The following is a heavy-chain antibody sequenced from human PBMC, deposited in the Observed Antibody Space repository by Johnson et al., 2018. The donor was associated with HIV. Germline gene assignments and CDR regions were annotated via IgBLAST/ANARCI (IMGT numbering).Heavy chain of an antibody. CDR2: LTWNGGST. CDR3: ARDDGGGGDAFDI. J-gene: IGHJ3*02. CDR1: GFTFDDYG. Sequence: VQLVESGGGVVQPGGSLRLSCAASGFTFDDYGMSWVRQAPGKGPEWVSGLTWNGGSTGYADSVKGRFTISRDNPKNSLYLQMNSLIAEDTAVYYCARDDGGGGDAFDIWGQGTMVTVSS. V-gene: IGHV3-20*04. D-gene: IGHD2-15*01.